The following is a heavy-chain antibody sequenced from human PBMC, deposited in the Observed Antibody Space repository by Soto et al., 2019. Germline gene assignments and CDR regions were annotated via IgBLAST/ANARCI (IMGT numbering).Heavy chain of an antibody. CDR2: IRDGGEST. J-gene: IGHJ3*02. V-gene: IGHV3-23*01. CDR1: GFMFGNYM. D-gene: IGHD2-15*01. CDR3: APHVHCSGGSCHYDAFDI. Sequence: EVQLLESGGGLVQPGESLRLSCAFSGFMFGNYMMTWVRQAPGKGLEWVSTIRDGGESTYYADSVKGRFTISRDNSKNTLYLQMDSLGVEDTAVYYCAPHVHCSGGSCHYDAFDIRGQGTMVTVSS.